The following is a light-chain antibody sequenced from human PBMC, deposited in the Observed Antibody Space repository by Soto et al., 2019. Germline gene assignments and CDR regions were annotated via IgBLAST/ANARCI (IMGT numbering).Light chain of an antibody. CDR3: MKALQTPS. Sequence: DIVMTQSPLSLPVTPGEPASISCRSSQSLLHSNGYNYLDWYLQKPGQSPQLLIYLGSYRAAGXPXXFSGSGSGTDFTLKISRVEAEDVGIYYCMKALQTPSFGGGTKVEIK. J-gene: IGKJ4*01. CDR1: QSLLHSNGYNY. V-gene: IGKV2-28*01. CDR2: LGS.